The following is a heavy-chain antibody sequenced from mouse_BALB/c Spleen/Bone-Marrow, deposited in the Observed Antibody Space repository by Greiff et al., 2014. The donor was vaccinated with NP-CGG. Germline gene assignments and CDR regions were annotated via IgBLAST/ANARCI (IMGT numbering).Heavy chain of an antibody. CDR2: IDPANGNT. D-gene: IGHD1-2*01. V-gene: IGHV14-3*02. J-gene: IGHJ2*01. CDR3: ARTAPENFDY. CDR1: GFDIKDTY. Sequence: VHVKQSGAELVKPGASVKLSCTASGFDIKDTYMHWVKQRPEQGLEWIGRIDPANGNTKYGPKFQGKATITADTSSNTAYLQLSSLTSEDTAVYYCARTAPENFDYWGQGTTLTVSS.